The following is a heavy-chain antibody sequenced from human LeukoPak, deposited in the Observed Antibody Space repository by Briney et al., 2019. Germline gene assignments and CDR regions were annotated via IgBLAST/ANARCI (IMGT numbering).Heavy chain of an antibody. D-gene: IGHD6-19*01. CDR2: INPSGGSK. Sequence: ASVKVSCKASGYTFTSYYMHWVRQAPGQGLEWMGIINPSGGSKSYAQKFQGRVTMTRDMSTSTVNMELSSLRSEDTAVYYCAKGNEYSSGWYDWFDPWGQGTLVTVSS. CDR1: GYTFTSYY. J-gene: IGHJ5*02. CDR3: AKGNEYSSGWYDWFDP. V-gene: IGHV1-46*01.